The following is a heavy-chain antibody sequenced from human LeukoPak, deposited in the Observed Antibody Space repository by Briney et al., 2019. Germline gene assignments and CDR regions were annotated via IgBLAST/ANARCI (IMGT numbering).Heavy chain of an antibody. CDR3: ARGPFQNWNDFLY. J-gene: IGHJ4*02. Sequence: PGGSLRLSCAASGFTFSSYWMHWVRQAPGKGLVWVSRINSDGSSTSYADSVKGRFTISRDNAENTLYLQMNSLRAEDTAVYYCARGPFQNWNDFLYWGQGTLVTVSS. D-gene: IGHD1-1*01. CDR2: INSDGSST. CDR1: GFTFSSYW. V-gene: IGHV3-74*01.